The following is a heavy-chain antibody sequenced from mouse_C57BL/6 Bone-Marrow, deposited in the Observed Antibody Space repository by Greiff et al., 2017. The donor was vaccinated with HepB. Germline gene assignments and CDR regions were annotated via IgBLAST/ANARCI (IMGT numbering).Heavy chain of an antibody. CDR1: GYSITSGYY. D-gene: IGHD2-4*01. CDR3: ARSDYDSFAY. CDR2: ISYDGSN. J-gene: IGHJ3*01. Sequence: VQLQQSGPGLVKPSQSLSLTCSVTGYSITSGYYWNWIRQFPGNKLEWMGYISYDGSNNYNPSLKNRISITRDTSKNQFFLKLNSVTTEDTATYYCARSDYDSFAYWGQGTLVTVSA. V-gene: IGHV3-6*01.